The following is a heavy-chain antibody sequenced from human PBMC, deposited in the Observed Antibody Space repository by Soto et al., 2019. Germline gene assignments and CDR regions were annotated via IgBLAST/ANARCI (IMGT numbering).Heavy chain of an antibody. CDR2: IYYSGST. Sequence: SETLSLTCTVSGGSISSSSYYWGWIRQPPGKGLEWIGSIYYSGSTYYNPSLKSRVTISVDTSKNQFSLKLSSVTAADTAVYYCARRLYDYIWGSYRYTLGDYWGQGTLVTVSS. CDR1: GGSISSSSYY. CDR3: ARRLYDYIWGSYRYTLGDY. V-gene: IGHV4-39*01. D-gene: IGHD3-16*02. J-gene: IGHJ4*02.